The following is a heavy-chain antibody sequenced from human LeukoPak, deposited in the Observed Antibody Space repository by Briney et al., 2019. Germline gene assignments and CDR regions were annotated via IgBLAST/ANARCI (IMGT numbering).Heavy chain of an antibody. CDR1: GYTFTIYA. CDR2: INAGNGNT. D-gene: IGHD6-19*01. CDR3: ARPIGYSSGGFDL. J-gene: IGHJ2*01. Sequence: ASVNVSCKASGYTFTIYAMHWVRQAPGQRLEWMGWINAGNGNTKYSQNFQGRVTFTRDTSASTAYMELSSLRSEDTAVYYCARPIGYSSGGFDLWGRGTLVTVSS. V-gene: IGHV1-3*01.